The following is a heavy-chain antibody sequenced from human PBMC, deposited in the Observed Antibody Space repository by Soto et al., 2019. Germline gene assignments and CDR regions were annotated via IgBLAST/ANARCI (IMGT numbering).Heavy chain of an antibody. V-gene: IGHV3-23*01. D-gene: IGHD4-17*01. CDR2: LTPSGGET. CDR3: AHPRGYGVFDAYDI. Sequence: EAQLLESGGGLVRPGGSLRLSCVASGFTFSTYAMSWVRQAPGKGLEWVSALTPSGGETYHADSVKGRFTISRDNSMNALYLQMNSLRIEDTAVYYCAHPRGYGVFDAYDIWGQGTMVTVSS. J-gene: IGHJ3*02. CDR1: GFTFSTYA.